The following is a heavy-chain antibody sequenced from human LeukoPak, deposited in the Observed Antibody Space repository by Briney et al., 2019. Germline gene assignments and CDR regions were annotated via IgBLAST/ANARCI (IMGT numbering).Heavy chain of an antibody. V-gene: IGHV3-23*01. CDR3: ARPSGYYYMDV. J-gene: IGHJ6*03. Sequence: GGSLRLSCAASGFTFSSYAMSWVRQAPGKGLEWVSVISGSGGSTYYADSVKGRFTISRDNAKNSLYLQMNSLRAEDTAVYYCARPSGYYYMDVWGKGTTVTVSS. CDR2: ISGSGGST. D-gene: IGHD1-14*01. CDR1: GFTFSSYA.